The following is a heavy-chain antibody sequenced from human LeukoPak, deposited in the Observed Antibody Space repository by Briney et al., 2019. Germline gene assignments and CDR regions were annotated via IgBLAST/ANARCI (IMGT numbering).Heavy chain of an antibody. D-gene: IGHD6-13*01. CDR2: IYYSGST. V-gene: IGHV4-59*01. CDR3: ARALPIAAAAYYGMDV. J-gene: IGHJ6*02. CDR1: GGSISSYY. Sequence: SETLSLTCTVSGGSISSYYWSWIRQAPGKGLEWIGYIYYSGSTNYNPSLKSRVTISVDTSKNQFSLKLSSVTAADTAVYYCARALPIAAAAYYGMDVWGQGTTVTVSS.